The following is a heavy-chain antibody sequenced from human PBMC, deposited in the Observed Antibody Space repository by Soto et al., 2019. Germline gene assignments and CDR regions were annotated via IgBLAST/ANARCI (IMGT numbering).Heavy chain of an antibody. J-gene: IGHJ6*02. Sequence: VASVKVSCKASGYTFTTYDINWVRQAPGQGLEWLGWMDPNSGSTGYAQNFQGRITMTRNISRNTAHMELSSLQSGDTAVYYCARERKFDFWRKGLDVWGQGTRSPSP. CDR3: ARERKFDFWRKGLDV. CDR2: MDPNSGST. D-gene: IGHD3-3*01. CDR1: GYTFTTYD. V-gene: IGHV1-8*01.